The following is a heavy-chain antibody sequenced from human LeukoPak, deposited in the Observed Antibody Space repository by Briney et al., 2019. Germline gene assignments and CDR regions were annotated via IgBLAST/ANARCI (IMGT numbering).Heavy chain of an antibody. J-gene: IGHJ4*02. CDR2: IRYDGSNK. CDR1: GFTFSSYG. D-gene: IGHD2-2*01. V-gene: IGHV3-30*02. CDR3: ASATGWAIVVVPAARVPFDY. Sequence: GGSLRLSCAASGFTFSSYGMHWVRQAPGKGLEWVAFIRYDGSNKYYADSVKGRFTISRDNSKNTLYLQMNSLRAEDTAVYYCASATGWAIVVVPAARVPFDYWGQGTLVTVSS.